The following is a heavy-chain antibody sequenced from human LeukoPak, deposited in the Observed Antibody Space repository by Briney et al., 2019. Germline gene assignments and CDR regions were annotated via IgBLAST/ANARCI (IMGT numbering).Heavy chain of an antibody. J-gene: IGHJ4*02. CDR1: GYTFTSYD. V-gene: IGHV1-8*03. D-gene: IGHD3-22*01. CDR2: MNPNSGNT. Sequence: ASVKVSCKASGYTFTSYDINWVRQATGQGLEWMGWMNPNSGNTGYAQKFQGRVTITRNTSISTAYMELSSLRSDDTAVYYCARAGAMIVVFDYWGQGTLVTVSS. CDR3: ARAGAMIVVFDY.